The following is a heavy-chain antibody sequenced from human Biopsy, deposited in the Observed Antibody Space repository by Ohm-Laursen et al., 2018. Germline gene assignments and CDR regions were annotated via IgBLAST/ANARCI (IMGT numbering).Heavy chain of an antibody. V-gene: IGHV1-18*01. J-gene: IGHJ4*02. Sequence: ASVKVSCNASGYTFTSYGISWVRQAPGQGLEWMGWINTYNGNTNYAQNLQGRVTMTTDTSTSTAYMELRSLRSDDTAAYYCARERGGYKRTDYWGQGTLVTVSS. CDR3: ARERGGYKRTDY. CDR1: GYTFTSYG. D-gene: IGHD5-18*01. CDR2: INTYNGNT.